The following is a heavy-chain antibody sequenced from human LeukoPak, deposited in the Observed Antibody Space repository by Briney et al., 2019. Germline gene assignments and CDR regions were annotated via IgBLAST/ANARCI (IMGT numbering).Heavy chain of an antibody. CDR3: TTASYGGPDY. J-gene: IGHJ4*02. CDR2: IISKTDGGTI. D-gene: IGHD4-23*01. V-gene: IGHV3-15*07. CDR1: GFIFSNVW. Sequence: GGSLRLSCAASGFIFSNVWMNWVRQTPGKGLEWVGRIISKTDGGTIDYAAPVKGRFTIPRDDSKNTLYLQMNSLKTEDTAVYYCTTASYGGPDYWGQGTLVTVS.